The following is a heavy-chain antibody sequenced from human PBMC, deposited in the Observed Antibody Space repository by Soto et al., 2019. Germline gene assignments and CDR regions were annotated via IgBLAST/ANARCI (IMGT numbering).Heavy chain of an antibody. D-gene: IGHD5-12*01. CDR2: IWDDGTTK. V-gene: IGHV3-33*01. Sequence: QVHLVESGGGVVQPGRSLRLSCAASGFTFTNYVMHWVRQAPGKGLEWVALIWDDGTTKNYAESVKGRFTISRDKFTKTVYLQMDILRDEDTASYYCASEVDMHACDSWGQGTMVTVSS. CDR3: ASEVDMHACDS. J-gene: IGHJ3*02. CDR1: GFTFTNYV.